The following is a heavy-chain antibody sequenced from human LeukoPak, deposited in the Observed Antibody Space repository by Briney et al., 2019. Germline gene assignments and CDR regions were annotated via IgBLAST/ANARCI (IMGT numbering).Heavy chain of an antibody. CDR2: ISSSSSTI. CDR1: GFTFSSYS. Sequence: GGSLRLSCAASGFTFSSYSMNWVRQAPGKGLEWVSYISSSSSTIYYADSVKGRFTISRDNSKNTLYLQMNSLRAEDTAVYYCAKTLTRVDARLILPDAFDIWGQGTMVTVSS. V-gene: IGHV3-48*01. D-gene: IGHD3-16*01. CDR3: AKTLTRVDARLILPDAFDI. J-gene: IGHJ3*02.